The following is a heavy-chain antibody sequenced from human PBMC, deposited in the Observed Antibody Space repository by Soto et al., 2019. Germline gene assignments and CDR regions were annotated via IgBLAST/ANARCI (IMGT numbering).Heavy chain of an antibody. CDR3: ARDTYDYVWGSYSPLDFDI. CDR2: ISAYNGNT. V-gene: IGHV1-18*01. J-gene: IGHJ3*02. CDR1: GYTFTSYG. Sequence: ASVKVSCKASGYTFTSYGISWVRQAPGQGLEWMGWISAYNGNTNYAQKLQGRVTMTTDTSTSTAYMELRSLRSDDTAVYYCARDTYDYVWGSYSPLDFDIWGQGTMVTVSS. D-gene: IGHD3-16*01.